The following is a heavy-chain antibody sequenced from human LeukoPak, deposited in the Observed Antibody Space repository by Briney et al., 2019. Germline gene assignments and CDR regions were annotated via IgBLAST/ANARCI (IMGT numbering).Heavy chain of an antibody. CDR1: GGSISSTSYC. CDR3: VGFSYGYYYYYFMDV. CDR2: ICNSGRT. Sequence: SETLSLTCSVSGGSISSTSYCWGWIRQPPGKGLEWIGSICNSGRTYYTPSLKSRVTISIDTSKNQFSLELSSVTAADTAVYYCVGFSYGYYYYYFMDVWGKGTTVTVSS. V-gene: IGHV4-39*07. D-gene: IGHD5-18*01. J-gene: IGHJ6*03.